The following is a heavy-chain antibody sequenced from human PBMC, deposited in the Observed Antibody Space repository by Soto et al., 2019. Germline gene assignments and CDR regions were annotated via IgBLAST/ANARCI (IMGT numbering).Heavy chain of an antibody. D-gene: IGHD3-10*01. Sequence: SVKVSCKASGFTFTSSAVQWVRQARGQRLEWIGWVVVGSGNTNYAQKFQERVTITRDMSTSTAYMELSSLRSEDTAVYYCAADPGYGPGSYYNVNYYYYGMDVWGQGTTVTVSS. J-gene: IGHJ6*02. CDR3: AADPGYGPGSYYNVNYYYYGMDV. CDR1: GFTFTSSA. V-gene: IGHV1-58*01. CDR2: VVVGSGNT.